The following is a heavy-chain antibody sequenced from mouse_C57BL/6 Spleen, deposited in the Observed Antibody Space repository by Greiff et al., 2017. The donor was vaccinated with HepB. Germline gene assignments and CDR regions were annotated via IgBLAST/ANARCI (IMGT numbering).Heavy chain of an antibody. CDR3: ATSYDEDYAMDY. V-gene: IGHV1-59*01. Sequence: QVQLQQSGAELVRPGTSVKLSCKASGYTFTSYWMHWVKQRPGQGLEWIGVIDPSDSYTNYNQKFKGKATLTVDTSSSTAYMQLSSLTSEDSAVYYCATSYDEDYAMDYWGQGTSVTVSS. CDR2: IDPSDSYT. D-gene: IGHD2-12*01. J-gene: IGHJ4*01. CDR1: GYTFTSYW.